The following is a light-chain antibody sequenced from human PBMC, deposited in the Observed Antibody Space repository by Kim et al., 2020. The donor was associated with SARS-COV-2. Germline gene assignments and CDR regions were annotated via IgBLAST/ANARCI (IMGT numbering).Light chain of an antibody. CDR2: GAS. Sequence: EIVLTQSPGTLSLSPGERATLSCRASQSITNRYLAWYQQKSGQAPRLLIYGASSRATCIPDRFSGSGSGPDFTLTISRLEPEDSTVYYCQQYGSSPITFGQGTRLEIK. CDR3: QQYGSSPIT. CDR1: QSITNRY. J-gene: IGKJ5*01. V-gene: IGKV3-20*01.